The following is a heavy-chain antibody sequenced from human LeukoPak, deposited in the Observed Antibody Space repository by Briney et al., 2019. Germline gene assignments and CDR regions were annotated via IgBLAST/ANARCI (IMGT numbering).Heavy chain of an antibody. V-gene: IGHV4-31*03. CDR2: IQYSGST. J-gene: IGHJ4*02. Sequence: SETLSLTCTVSGGSINGGGYYWSWVRQHPGKGLEWIGNIQYSGSTHYSPSLKSRVTISVDTSKNQFSLKLSSVTAADTAVYYCAREGRYNWNYGKFDSWGQGTLVTVSS. CDR1: GGSINGGGYY. CDR3: AREGRYNWNYGKFDS. D-gene: IGHD1-7*01.